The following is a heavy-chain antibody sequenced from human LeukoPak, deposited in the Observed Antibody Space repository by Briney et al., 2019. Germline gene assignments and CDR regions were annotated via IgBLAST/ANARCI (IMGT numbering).Heavy chain of an antibody. CDR3: ARDEGSGIND. J-gene: IGHJ4*02. Sequence: SETLSLTCAVYGGSFSGYYWSWIRQPLGKGLEWIGEINHSGSTNYNPSLKSRVTISVDTSKNQFSLKLSSVTAADAAVYYCARDEGSGINDWGQGTLVTVSS. CDR1: GGSFSGYY. D-gene: IGHD3-10*01. V-gene: IGHV4-34*01. CDR2: INHSGST.